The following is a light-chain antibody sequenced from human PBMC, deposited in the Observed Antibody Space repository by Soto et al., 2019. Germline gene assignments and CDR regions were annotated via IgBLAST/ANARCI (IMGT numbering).Light chain of an antibody. CDR2: DAS. J-gene: IGKJ4*01. CDR3: QQRSNWLT. CDR1: QSVSSY. V-gene: IGKV3-11*01. Sequence: EIVLTQSPATLSLSPGERATLSCRASQSVSSYLAWYQQKPGQAPRLLIYDASNRATGIPARFSGSGSGTDLTLPISSLEPEDFAVYDCQQRSNWLTFGGGTKVEIK.